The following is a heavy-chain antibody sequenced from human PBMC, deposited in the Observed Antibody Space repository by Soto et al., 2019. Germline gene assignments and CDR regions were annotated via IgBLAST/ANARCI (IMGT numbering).Heavy chain of an antibody. J-gene: IGHJ3*01. V-gene: IGHV1-3*01. D-gene: IGHD5-18*01. CDR3: ARDIQSVGPRANAAFDV. CDR1: GFTFTDNL. CDR2: INPDTGNT. Sequence: QVQLVQSGAELKKPGASVNISCTASGFTFTDNLINWVRQAPGQGLEWMGWINPDTGNTRYSETFQGRVTISRHSSASIAYLELRGLQNEDTALYFCARDIQSVGPRANAAFDVWGQGTMITVSS.